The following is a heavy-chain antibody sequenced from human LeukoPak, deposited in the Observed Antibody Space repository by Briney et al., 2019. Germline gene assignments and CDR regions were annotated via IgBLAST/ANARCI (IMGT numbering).Heavy chain of an antibody. Sequence: ASVKVSCKASGYTFTSYGISWVRQAPGQGLEWMGWISAYNGNTNYAQKLQGRVTMTTDTSTSTAYMELRSLRSDDTAVYYCARDQTTYYYDSSPFDYWGQGTLVTVSS. CDR3: ARDQTTYYYDSSPFDY. CDR2: ISAYNGNT. J-gene: IGHJ4*02. V-gene: IGHV1-18*01. CDR1: GYTFTSYG. D-gene: IGHD3-22*01.